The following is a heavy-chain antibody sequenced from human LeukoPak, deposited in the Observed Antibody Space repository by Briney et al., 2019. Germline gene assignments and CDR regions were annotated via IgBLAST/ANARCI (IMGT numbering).Heavy chain of an antibody. V-gene: IGHV3-30-3*01. Sequence: PGRSLRLSCAASGFTFSDYAMHWVRQAPGKGLEWVAVISKDGSDKYYPGSVRGRFTISRDNSKNTIYLQMDSLRAEDTAVYYCARDRRIAAAGNLFALGYWGQGTLVTVSS. D-gene: IGHD6-13*01. J-gene: IGHJ4*02. CDR2: ISKDGSDK. CDR1: GFTFSDYA. CDR3: ARDRRIAAAGNLFALGY.